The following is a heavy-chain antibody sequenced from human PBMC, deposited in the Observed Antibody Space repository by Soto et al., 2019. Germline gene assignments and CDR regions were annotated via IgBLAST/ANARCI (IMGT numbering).Heavy chain of an antibody. D-gene: IGHD2-2*01. CDR1: GFTFSSYA. CDR3: ARDGRDIELAPALDS. Sequence: GGSLRLSCAASGFTFSSYAMHWVRQAPGKGLEWLAVISYDGSKKYYADSVKGRITISRDNSKNTLYLQMNSLRSEDRAVYFCARDGRDIELAPALDSWGKGPLVPVSP. J-gene: IGHJ4*02. CDR2: ISYDGSKK. V-gene: IGHV3-30-3*01.